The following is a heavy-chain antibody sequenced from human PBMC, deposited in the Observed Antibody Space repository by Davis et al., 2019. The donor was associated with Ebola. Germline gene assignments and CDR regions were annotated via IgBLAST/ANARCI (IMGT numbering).Heavy chain of an antibody. CDR3: ARAVVAAFDFSR. V-gene: IGHV4-34*01. D-gene: IGHD2-15*01. J-gene: IGHJ4*02. Sequence: PSETLSLTCAVYGRSFSGYYWSWIRQPPGKGLEWIGEINHSGSTNYNPSLKSRVTISVDTSKNQFSLKLSSVTAADTAVYYCARAVVAAFDFSRWGQGTLVTVSS. CDR2: INHSGST. CDR1: GRSFSGYY.